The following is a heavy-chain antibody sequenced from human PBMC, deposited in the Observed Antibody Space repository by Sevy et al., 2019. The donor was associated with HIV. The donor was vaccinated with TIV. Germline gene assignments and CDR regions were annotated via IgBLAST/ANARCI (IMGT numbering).Heavy chain of an antibody. Sequence: GGSLRLSCAASGFTFSSYSMNWVRQAPGKGLEWVSYISSSSSTIYYADSVKGRFTISRDNAKNSLYLQMNSLRDEDTAVYYCARSRVSDDSSGYYYYYGMDVWGQGTTVTVSS. CDR1: GFTFSSYS. CDR2: ISSSSSTI. J-gene: IGHJ6*02. D-gene: IGHD3-22*01. V-gene: IGHV3-48*02. CDR3: ARSRVSDDSSGYYYYYGMDV.